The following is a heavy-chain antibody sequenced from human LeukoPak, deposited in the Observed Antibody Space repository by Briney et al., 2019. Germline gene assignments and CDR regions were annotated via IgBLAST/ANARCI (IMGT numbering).Heavy chain of an antibody. V-gene: IGHV1-2*02. Sequence: ASVQVSCKASGYTFTDYYIHWVRQAPGQGLEWMGWINPNSGVINYAQKFQGRVTMTRDTSISTAYMELSRLRSEDTAVYYCARVAAAKAKYNWFDPWGQGTLVTVSS. CDR2: INPNSGVI. J-gene: IGHJ5*02. CDR3: ARVAAAKAKYNWFDP. D-gene: IGHD6-13*01. CDR1: GYTFTDYY.